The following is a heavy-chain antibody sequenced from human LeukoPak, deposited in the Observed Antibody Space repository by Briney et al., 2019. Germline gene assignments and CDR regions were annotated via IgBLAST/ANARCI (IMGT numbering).Heavy chain of an antibody. CDR2: INPNSGGT. J-gene: IGHJ5*02. D-gene: IGHD6-6*01. CDR1: GYTFTSYG. Sequence: GASVKVSCKASGYTFTSYGISWVRQAPGRGLEWMGWINPNSGGTNYAQKFQGRVTMTRDTSISTAYMELSRLRSDDTAVYYCARGAAYSSSSSDWFDPWGQGTLVTVSS. CDR3: ARGAAYSSSSSDWFDP. V-gene: IGHV1-2*02.